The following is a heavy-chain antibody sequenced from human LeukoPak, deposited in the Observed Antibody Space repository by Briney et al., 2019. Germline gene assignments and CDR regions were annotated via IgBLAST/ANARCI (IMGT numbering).Heavy chain of an antibody. Sequence: SETLSLTCTVSGGSISSYYWSWIRQPPGKGLEWIGYIYYSGSTNYNPSLKSRVTISVDTSKNQFSLKLSSVTAADTAVYYCARGARSGYLFDYWGQGTLVTVSP. CDR2: IYYSGST. CDR3: ARGARSGYLFDY. J-gene: IGHJ4*02. V-gene: IGHV4-59*08. D-gene: IGHD3-22*01. CDR1: GGSISSYY.